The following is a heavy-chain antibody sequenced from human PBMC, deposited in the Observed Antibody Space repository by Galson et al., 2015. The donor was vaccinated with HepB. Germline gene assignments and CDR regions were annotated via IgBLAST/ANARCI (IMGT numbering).Heavy chain of an antibody. V-gene: IGHV1-69*04. CDR2: IIPILGIA. CDR1: GGTFSSYA. CDR3: ARQGFGELLTFDY. J-gene: IGHJ4*02. Sequence: SVKVSCKASGGTFSSYAISWVRQAPGQGLGWMGRIIPILGIANYAQKFQGRVTITADKSTSTAYMELSSLRSEDTAVYYCARQGFGELLTFDYWGQGTLVTVSS. D-gene: IGHD3-10*01.